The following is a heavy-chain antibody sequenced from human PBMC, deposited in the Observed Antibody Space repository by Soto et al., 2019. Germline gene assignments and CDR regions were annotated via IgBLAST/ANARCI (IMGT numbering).Heavy chain of an antibody. V-gene: IGHV3-74*01. D-gene: IGHD7-27*01. CDR2: VSSDGSST. CDR1: GFTFSSYG. J-gene: IGHJ4*02. Sequence: PGGSLRLSCAASGFTFSSYGMSWVRQAPGKGLVWVSGVSSDGSSTFYADSVKGRFTISRDNAKNTLYLQMNSLRAEDTAVYYCASSLLTPFDYWGQGTLVTVSS. CDR3: ASSLLTPFDY.